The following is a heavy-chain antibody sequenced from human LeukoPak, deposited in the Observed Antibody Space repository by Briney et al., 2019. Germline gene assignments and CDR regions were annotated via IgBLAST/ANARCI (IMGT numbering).Heavy chain of an antibody. CDR1: GYSFTTYW. Sequence: GESLRISCKGSGYSFTTYWITWVRQMPGKGLEWMGRIDPTDSYTNYSPSFQGHVTISADKSISTAYLQWSSLKASDTAMYYCARQYSNYVVYFDSWGQGTLVTVSS. J-gene: IGHJ4*02. V-gene: IGHV5-10-1*01. D-gene: IGHD4-11*01. CDR3: ARQYSNYVVYFDS. CDR2: IDPTDSYT.